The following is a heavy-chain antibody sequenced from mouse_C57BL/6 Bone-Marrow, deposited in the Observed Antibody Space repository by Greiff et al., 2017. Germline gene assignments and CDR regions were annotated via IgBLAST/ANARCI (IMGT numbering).Heavy chain of an antibody. V-gene: IGHV6-3*01. Sequence: EVKVVESGGGLVQPGGSMKLSCVASGFTFSNYWMNWVRQSPEQGLEWVAQIRLKSDNYATHYAESVKGRFTISRDDSKSSVYLQMNNVRAEDTGIYYCTGGVVDYYAKDGWGQGTTVT. D-gene: IGHD1-1*01. J-gene: IGHJ4*01. CDR1: GFTFSNYW. CDR3: TGGVVDYYAKDG. CDR2: IRLKSDNYAT.